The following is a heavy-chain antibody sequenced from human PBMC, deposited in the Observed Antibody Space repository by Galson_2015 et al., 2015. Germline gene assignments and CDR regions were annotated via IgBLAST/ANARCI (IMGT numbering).Heavy chain of an antibody. V-gene: IGHV3-53*01. J-gene: IGHJ4*02. Sequence: SLRLSCAASGFTVSSNYMSWVRQAPGKGLEWVSVIYSGGSTYYADSVKGRFTISRDNSKNTLYLQMNSLRAEDTAVYYCAREYQLPGSPFFDYWGQGTLVTVSS. CDR1: GFTVSSNY. CDR3: AREYQLPGSPFFDY. D-gene: IGHD2-2*01. CDR2: IYSGGST.